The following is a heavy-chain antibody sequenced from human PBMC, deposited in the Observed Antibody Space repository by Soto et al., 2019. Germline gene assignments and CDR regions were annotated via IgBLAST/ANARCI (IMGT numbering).Heavy chain of an antibody. D-gene: IGHD5-18*01. V-gene: IGHV1-18*01. CDR3: ATTAEMDTMGASDI. CDR2: ISAYNGNT. J-gene: IGHJ3*02. Sequence: ASVKVSCKASGYTFTSYGISWVRQAPGQGLEWMGWISAYNGNTNYAQKLQGRVTMTTDTSTSTAYMELRSLRSDDTAVYYCATTAEMDTMGASDIWGQGTMVTVSS. CDR1: GYTFTSYG.